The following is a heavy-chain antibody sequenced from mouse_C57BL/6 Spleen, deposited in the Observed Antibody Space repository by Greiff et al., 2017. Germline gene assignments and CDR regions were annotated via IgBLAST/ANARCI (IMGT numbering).Heavy chain of an antibody. V-gene: IGHV1-55*01. D-gene: IGHD1-1*01. J-gene: IGHJ4*01. CDR3: ARSNYGSSGDYYAMDY. CDR2: IYPGSGST. CDR1: GYTFTSYW. Sequence: QVQLQQPGAELVKPGASVKMSCKASGYTFTSYWITWVKQRPGQGLEWIGDIYPGSGSTNYNEQFKSKATLTVDTSSSTAYMQLSSLTSEDSAVYYCARSNYGSSGDYYAMDYWGQGTSVTVSS.